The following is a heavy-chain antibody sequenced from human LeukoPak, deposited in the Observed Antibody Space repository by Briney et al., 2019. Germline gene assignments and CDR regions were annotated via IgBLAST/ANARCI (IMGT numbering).Heavy chain of an antibody. CDR3: AKEYRRYFDY. V-gene: IGHV3-30*18. J-gene: IGHJ4*02. CDR2: ISYDGSNK. CDR1: GFTFSSYD. Sequence: GGSLRLSCAASGFTFSSYDMNWVRQAPGKGLEWVAVISYDGSNKYYADSVKGRFTISRDNSKNTLYLQMNSLRAEDTAVYYCAKEYRRYFDYWGQGTLVTVSS. D-gene: IGHD3-16*02.